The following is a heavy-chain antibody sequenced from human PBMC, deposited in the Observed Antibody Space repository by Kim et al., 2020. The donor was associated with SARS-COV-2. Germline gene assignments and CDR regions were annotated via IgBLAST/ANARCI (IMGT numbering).Heavy chain of an antibody. CDR2: ISSYNGNT. V-gene: IGHV1-18*04. CDR1: CYTFTSYG. CDR3: ARDRYYDFWSGYYGPKYGMDV. Sequence: ASVKVSCKASCYTFTSYGITWVRQAPGQGLEWMGWISSYNGNTNYAQKLQGRVTMTTDTSTSTAYMNLRSLRSDDTAVYYCARDRYYDFWSGYYGPKYGMDVWGQGTTVTVSS. D-gene: IGHD3-3*01. J-gene: IGHJ6*02.